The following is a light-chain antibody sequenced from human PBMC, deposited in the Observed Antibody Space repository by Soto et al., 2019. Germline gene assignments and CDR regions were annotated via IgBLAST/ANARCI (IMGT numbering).Light chain of an antibody. CDR2: WAS. V-gene: IGKV4-1*01. CDR1: QSVLYSSTNKNY. Sequence: DIVMTQSPDSLAVSLGERATINYKSSQSVLYSSTNKNYLAWYQQKPGQPPKLLIYWASTRESGVPDRFSGSGSGTDFTLTISSLQAEDVAVYYCQQYYSTPLNFGGGTKVEIK. J-gene: IGKJ4*01. CDR3: QQYYSTPLN.